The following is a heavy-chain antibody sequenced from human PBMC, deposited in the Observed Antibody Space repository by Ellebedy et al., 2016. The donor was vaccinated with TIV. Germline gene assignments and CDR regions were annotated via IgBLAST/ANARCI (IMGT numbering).Heavy chain of an antibody. CDR2: IIPILGIA. D-gene: IGHD6-13*01. Sequence: AASVKVSCKASGYTFSNYGISWVRQAPGQGLEWMGRIIPILGIANYAQKFQGRVTITADKSTSTAYMELSSLRSEDTAVYYCARDRDSSSWYFGGYYYYGMDVWGQGTTVTVSS. V-gene: IGHV1-69*04. CDR3: ARDRDSSSWYFGGYYYYGMDV. J-gene: IGHJ6*02. CDR1: GYTFSNYG.